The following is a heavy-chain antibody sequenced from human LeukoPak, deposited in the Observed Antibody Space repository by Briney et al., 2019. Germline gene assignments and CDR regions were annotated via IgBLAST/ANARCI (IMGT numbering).Heavy chain of an antibody. CDR3: GSRLLDYDYVWGSYRPSFDY. D-gene: IGHD3-16*02. CDR2: IYYSGSP. J-gene: IGHJ4*02. CDR1: GGSISSSSYS. V-gene: IGHV4-39*01. Sequence: SETLSLTCTVSGGSISSSSYSWSWIRQPPGKGLEWTGNIYYSGSPYYNPSLKSRVTISVDTSKNEFSLKLSSVTAADTAVYYCGSRLLDYDYVWGSYRPSFDYWGQGTLVSVSS.